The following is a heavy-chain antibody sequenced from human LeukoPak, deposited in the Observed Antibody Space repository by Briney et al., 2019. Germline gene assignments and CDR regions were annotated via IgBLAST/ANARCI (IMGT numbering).Heavy chain of an antibody. D-gene: IGHD2-2*01. CDR2: ISAYNGNT. CDR1: GYTFTSYG. J-gene: IGHJ4*02. V-gene: IGHV1-18*01. Sequence: ASVKVSCKASGYTFTSYGISWVRQAPGQGLEWMGWISAYNGNTNYAQKLQGRVTMTTDTSTSTAYMELRSLRSDGTAVYYCARGQGELVVPADLDYWGQGTLVTVSS. CDR3: ARGQGELVVPADLDY.